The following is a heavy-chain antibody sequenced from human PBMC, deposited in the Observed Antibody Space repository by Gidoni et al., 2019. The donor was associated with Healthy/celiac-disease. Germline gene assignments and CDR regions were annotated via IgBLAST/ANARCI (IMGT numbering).Heavy chain of an antibody. V-gene: IGHV1-69*04. D-gene: IGHD2-15*01. CDR1: GGTFSSYA. J-gene: IGHJ4*02. Sequence: QVQLVQSGAEVKKPGSSVKVSCKASGGTFSSYAISWVRQAPGQGLEWMGRIIPILGIANDAQKFQGRVTITADKSTSTAYMELSSLRSEDTTVYYCAREPLTPIVVVVAATTYFDYWGQGTLVTVSS. CDR2: IIPILGIA. CDR3: AREPLTPIVVVVAATTYFDY.